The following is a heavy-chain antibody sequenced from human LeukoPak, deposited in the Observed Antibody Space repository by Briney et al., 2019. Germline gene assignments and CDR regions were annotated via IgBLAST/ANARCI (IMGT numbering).Heavy chain of an antibody. D-gene: IGHD6-13*01. J-gene: IGHJ2*01. V-gene: IGHV4-38-2*02. CDR2: IYHSGST. CDR1: GYSISIDYY. Sequence: SETLSLTCTVSGYSISIDYYWGWIRQPPGKGLEWIGSIYHSGSTYYNPSLKSRVTISVDTSKNQFSLKLSSVTAADTAVYYCARSYSSSWYFDLWGRGTLVTVSS. CDR3: ARSYSSSWYFDL.